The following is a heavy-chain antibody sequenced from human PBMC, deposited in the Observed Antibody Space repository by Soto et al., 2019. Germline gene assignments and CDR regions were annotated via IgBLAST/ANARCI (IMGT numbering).Heavy chain of an antibody. J-gene: IGHJ6*02. V-gene: IGHV4-38-2*01. CDR2: IYHSGST. Sequence: SATLSLTCAVSGYSISSGYYWGWIRQPPGKWLEWIGSIYHSGSTYYNPSLKSRVTISVDTSNSQLSLKMTSVTAADTAVYYCARGGGFNFGFDYYYGMDVWGQGTTVTVSS. CDR1: GYSISSGYY. CDR3: ARGGGFNFGFDYYYGMDV. D-gene: IGHD3-16*01.